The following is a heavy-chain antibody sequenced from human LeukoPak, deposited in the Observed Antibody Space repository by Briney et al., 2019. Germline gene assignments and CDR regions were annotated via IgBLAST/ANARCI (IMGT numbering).Heavy chain of an antibody. CDR2: IYWNDDE. V-gene: IGHV2-5*01. J-gene: IGHJ4*02. CDR1: GFSLSTSGGG. D-gene: IGHD6-13*01. CDR3: AHRLTIEAAGGWFDY. Sequence: SGPTLVNPTQTLTLTCTFSGFSLSTSGGGVGWIRQPPGQALQRLALIYWNDDERYNTSQMNRLTITQDPYKNQVVLTMTNMDPVDTATYFCAHRLTIEAAGGWFDYWGPGTLVTVPS.